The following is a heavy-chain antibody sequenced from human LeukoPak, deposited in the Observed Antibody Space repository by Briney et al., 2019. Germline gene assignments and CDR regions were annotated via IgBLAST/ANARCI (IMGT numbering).Heavy chain of an antibody. Sequence: PSETLSLTCTVSGGCISSYYWSWIRQPPGKGLEWIGYIYYSGSTNCNPSLKSRVTISVDTSKNQFSLKLSSVTAADTAVYYCARDRIAARGVYYYYYGMDVWGQGTTVTVSS. CDR1: GGCISSYY. CDR2: IYYSGST. D-gene: IGHD6-6*01. V-gene: IGHV4-59*01. J-gene: IGHJ6*02. CDR3: ARDRIAARGVYYYYYGMDV.